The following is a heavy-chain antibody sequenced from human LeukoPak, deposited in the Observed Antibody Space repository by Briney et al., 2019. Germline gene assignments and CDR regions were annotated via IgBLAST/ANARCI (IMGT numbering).Heavy chain of an antibody. V-gene: IGHV4-39*07. D-gene: IGHD1-26*01. CDR3: ARSLEELLRDYYYYMDV. J-gene: IGHJ6*03. Sequence: PSETLSLTCTVSGGSISSSSYYWGWIRQPPGKGLEWIGSIYYSGSTYYNPSLKSRVTISVDTSKNQFSLKLSSVTAADTAVYYCARSLEELLRDYYYYMDVWGKGTTVTVSS. CDR2: IYYSGST. CDR1: GGSISSSSYY.